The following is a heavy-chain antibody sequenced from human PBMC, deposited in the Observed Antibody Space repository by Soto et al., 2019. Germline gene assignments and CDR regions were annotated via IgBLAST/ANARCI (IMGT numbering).Heavy chain of an antibody. CDR3: ASGIQLWLRRINNGYSG. Sequence: QVQLVQSGAEVKKPESSVKVSCKAPGGTFSTYAISWVRQAPGQGLEWMGGIIPMFGTANYAQRWQDRVTITADESTNTVYMELSSLRSEDTAVYFCASGIQLWLRRINNGYSGWGQGTLVTVSS. CDR1: GGTFSTYA. V-gene: IGHV1-69*12. CDR2: IIPMFGTA. J-gene: IGHJ4*02. D-gene: IGHD5-18*01.